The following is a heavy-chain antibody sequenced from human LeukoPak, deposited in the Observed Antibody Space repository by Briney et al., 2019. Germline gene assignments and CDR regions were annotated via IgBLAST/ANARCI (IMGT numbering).Heavy chain of an antibody. Sequence: PGGSLRLSCAASGFTFSSYAMHWVRQAPGKGLEWVAVISYDGSNKYYADSVKGRFTISRDNSKNTLYLQMNSLRAEDTAVYYCARKGLYGDYAFDYWGQGTLVTVSS. CDR1: GFTFSSYA. J-gene: IGHJ4*02. D-gene: IGHD4-17*01. CDR3: ARKGLYGDYAFDY. CDR2: ISYDGSNK. V-gene: IGHV3-30-3*01.